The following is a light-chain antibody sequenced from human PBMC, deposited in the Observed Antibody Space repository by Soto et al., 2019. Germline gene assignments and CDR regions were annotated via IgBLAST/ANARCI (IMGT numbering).Light chain of an antibody. Sequence: IQMTQSPSTLSGSVGDRVTITCRASQTISSWLAWYQQKPGKAPKLLIYKASTLKSGVPSRFSGSGFGTEFTLTISSLQPDDFATYYCHQYNSYHTFGGGTKVDI. J-gene: IGKJ4*01. CDR1: QTISSW. CDR3: HQYNSYHT. V-gene: IGKV1-5*03. CDR2: KAS.